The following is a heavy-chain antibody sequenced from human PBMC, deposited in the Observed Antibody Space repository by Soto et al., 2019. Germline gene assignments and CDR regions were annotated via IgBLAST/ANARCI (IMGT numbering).Heavy chain of an antibody. J-gene: IGHJ5*02. CDR1: GGSISSGDYY. V-gene: IGHV4-30-4*01. CDR2: IYYSGST. CDR3: ARFTRGPGGGGFDT. D-gene: IGHD2-21*01. Sequence: SETLSLTCTVSGGSISSGDYYWSWIRQPPGKGLEWIGYIYYSGSTYYNPSLKSRVNISVDTSKNQFSLKLSSLTAADTAVYSCARFTRGPGGGGFDTWGQGTLVTVSS.